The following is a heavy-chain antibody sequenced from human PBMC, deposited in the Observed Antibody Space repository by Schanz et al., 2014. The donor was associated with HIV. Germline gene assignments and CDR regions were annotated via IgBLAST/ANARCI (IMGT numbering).Heavy chain of an antibody. V-gene: IGHV3-30-3*01. CDR2: ISYDGSNK. Sequence: QVQLVESGRNVVQPGRSLRLSCEASGFTFSNYAMHWVRQAPGKGLEWVAVISYDGSNKYYADSVKGRFTISRDNSKNTLYLQMNSLRAEDTAVYYCARGDGGYWYYFDYWGQGTLVTVSS. CDR1: GFTFSNYA. CDR3: ARGDGGYWYYFDY. D-gene: IGHD5-12*01. J-gene: IGHJ4*02.